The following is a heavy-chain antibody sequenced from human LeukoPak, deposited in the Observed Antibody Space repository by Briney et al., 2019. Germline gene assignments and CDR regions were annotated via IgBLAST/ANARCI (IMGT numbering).Heavy chain of an antibody. Sequence: SVNVSCKASGGTFSSYAISWVRQAPGQGLEWMGGIIPIFGTANYAQKFQGRVTITADESTSTAYMELSSLRSEDTAVYYCARVGTIFGVVIVDYYYYGMDVWGQGTTVTVSS. D-gene: IGHD3-3*01. CDR1: GGTFSSYA. CDR2: IIPIFGTA. J-gene: IGHJ6*02. V-gene: IGHV1-69*13. CDR3: ARVGTIFGVVIVDYYYYGMDV.